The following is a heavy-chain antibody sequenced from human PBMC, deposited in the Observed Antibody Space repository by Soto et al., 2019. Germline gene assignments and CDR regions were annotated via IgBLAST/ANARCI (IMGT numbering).Heavy chain of an antibody. CDR3: TGDSTGESY. V-gene: IGHV4-31*03. J-gene: IGHJ4*02. CDR2: ISNSGRI. D-gene: IGHD7-27*01. Sequence: QVQLRESGPGLVKPSQTLSLSCTVSGDSISSGTYFWSWIRQHPGKGLEWIGYISNSGRISYNPSLKSRVTMSVDTSKNQFSLKLSSVTAADTAVYYCTGDSTGESYWGQGSLVTVSS. CDR1: GDSISSGTYF.